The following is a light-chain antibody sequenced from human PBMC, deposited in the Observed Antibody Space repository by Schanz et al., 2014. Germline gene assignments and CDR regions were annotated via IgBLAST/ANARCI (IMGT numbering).Light chain of an antibody. CDR2: DAS. V-gene: IGKV3-11*01. CDR3: QQYLASPYT. CDR1: QSVSSY. J-gene: IGKJ2*01. Sequence: EIVLTQSPGTLSLSPGERATLSCRASQSVSSYLAWYQQKPGQAPRLLIYDASNRATGIPARFSGSGSGTDFTLTISSLEPEDFAVYYCQQYLASPYTFGQGTKLEIK.